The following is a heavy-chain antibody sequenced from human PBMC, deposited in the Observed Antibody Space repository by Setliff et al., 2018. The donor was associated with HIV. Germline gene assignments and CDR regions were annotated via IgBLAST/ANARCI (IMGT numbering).Heavy chain of an antibody. D-gene: IGHD3-10*01. CDR2: IDSSGTT. Sequence: SETLSLTCTISGGSFGVYRWSWIRQSAGRGLEWIGRIDSSGTTDYKPSLKGRVAISVDTSRNQFSLRVTSVTAADTPVYFCARDRHSSGLGSYGPWGPGILVTVSS. V-gene: IGHV4-4*07. CDR1: GGSFGVYR. CDR3: ARDRHSSGLGSYGP. J-gene: IGHJ5*02.